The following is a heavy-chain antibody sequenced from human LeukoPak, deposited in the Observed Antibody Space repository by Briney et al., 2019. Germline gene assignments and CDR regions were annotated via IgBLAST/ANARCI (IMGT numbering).Heavy chain of an antibody. J-gene: IGHJ6*02. Sequence: PGGSLRLSCAASGFTFSSYAMHWVRQAPGKGLEWVAVISYDGSNKYYADSVKGRLTISRDNSKNTLYLQMNSLRAEDTAVYYCARGLQLLMYGMDVWGQGTTVTVSS. D-gene: IGHD2-2*01. CDR2: ISYDGSNK. CDR1: GFTFSSYA. V-gene: IGHV3-30-3*01. CDR3: ARGLQLLMYGMDV.